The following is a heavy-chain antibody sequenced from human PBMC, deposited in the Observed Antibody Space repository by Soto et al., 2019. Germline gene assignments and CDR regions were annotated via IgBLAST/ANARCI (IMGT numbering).Heavy chain of an antibody. CDR2: IYWDDDK. Sequence: QITLKESGPPLVKPTQTLTLTCTFSGFSLSTSGVGVGWIRQPPGKALEWLALIYWDDDKRYSPSLKSRLTITKDTSKTQVVLTMTNMDPVDTATYYCAHRAAAGTVSWFDPWGQGTLVTVSS. J-gene: IGHJ5*02. CDR3: AHRAAAGTVSWFDP. V-gene: IGHV2-5*02. CDR1: GFSLSTSGVG. D-gene: IGHD6-13*01.